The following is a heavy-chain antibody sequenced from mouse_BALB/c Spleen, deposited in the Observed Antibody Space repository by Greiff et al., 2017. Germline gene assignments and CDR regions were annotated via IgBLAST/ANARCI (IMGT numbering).Heavy chain of an antibody. CDR3: ARQGYGNYRYWYFDV. CDR2: ISNGGGST. V-gene: IGHV5-12-2*01. J-gene: IGHJ1*01. CDR1: GFTFSSYT. Sequence: EVQLVESGGGLVQPGGSLKLSCAASGFTFSSYTMSWVRQTPEKRLEWVAYISNGGGSTYYPDTVKGRFTISRDNAKNTLYLQMSSLKSEDTAMYYCARQGYGNYRYWYFDVWGAGTTVTVSS. D-gene: IGHD2-1*01.